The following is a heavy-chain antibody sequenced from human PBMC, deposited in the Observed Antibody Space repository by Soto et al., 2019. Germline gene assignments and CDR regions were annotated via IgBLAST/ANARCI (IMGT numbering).Heavy chain of an antibody. CDR1: GYTFTGYY. Sequence: ASVKVSCKASGYTFTGYYMHCVRQAPGQGLEWMGWINPNSGGTNYAQKFQGWVTMTRDTSISTAYMELSRLRSDDTAVYYCARGGVVVVVAAKIGDAFDIWGQGTMVTVSS. CDR3: ARGGVVVVVAAKIGDAFDI. J-gene: IGHJ3*02. CDR2: INPNSGGT. D-gene: IGHD2-15*01. V-gene: IGHV1-2*04.